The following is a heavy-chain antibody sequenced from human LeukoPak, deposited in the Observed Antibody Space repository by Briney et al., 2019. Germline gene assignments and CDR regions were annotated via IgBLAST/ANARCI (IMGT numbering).Heavy chain of an antibody. Sequence: GGSLRLSCAAPGFTFSSYGMHWVRQAPGKGLEWVAVIWYDGSNKYYADSVKGRFTISRDNAKNSVDLQMNNLRAEDTAVFYCVRNGDYYRLDYWGQGTLVTVSS. CDR3: VRNGDYYRLDY. J-gene: IGHJ4*02. CDR2: IWYDGSNK. D-gene: IGHD2-21*02. V-gene: IGHV3-33*03. CDR1: GFTFSSYG.